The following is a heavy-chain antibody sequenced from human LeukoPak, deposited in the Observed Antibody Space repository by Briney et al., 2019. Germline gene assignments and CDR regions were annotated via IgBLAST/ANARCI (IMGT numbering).Heavy chain of an antibody. V-gene: IGHV3-43D*03. J-gene: IGHJ4*02. Sequence: GGSLRLSCAASGFTFDDYAMHWVRQAPGKGLEWVSLISWDGGSTYYADSVKGRFTISRDNSKNSLYLQMNSLRAEGTALYYCAKGAKGGSSGYYYFDYWGQGTLVTVSS. CDR2: ISWDGGST. CDR3: AKGAKGGSSGYYYFDY. D-gene: IGHD3-22*01. CDR1: GFTFDDYA.